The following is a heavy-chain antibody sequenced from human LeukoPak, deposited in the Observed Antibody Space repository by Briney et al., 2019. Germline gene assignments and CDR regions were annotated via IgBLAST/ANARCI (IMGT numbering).Heavy chain of an antibody. CDR3: AKTPNKHSSSSPFDY. CDR1: GFTFSSYA. D-gene: IGHD6-6*01. Sequence: PGGSLRLSCAASGFTFSSYAMSWVRQAPGKGLEWVSAISGNGGSTYYADSVKGRFTISRDNSKNTLYLQMNSLRAEDTAVYYCAKTPNKHSSSSPFDYWGQGTLVTVSS. J-gene: IGHJ4*02. V-gene: IGHV3-23*01. CDR2: ISGNGGST.